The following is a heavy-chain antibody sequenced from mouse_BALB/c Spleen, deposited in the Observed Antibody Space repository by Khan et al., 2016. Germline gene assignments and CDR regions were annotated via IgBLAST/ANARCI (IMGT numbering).Heavy chain of an antibody. V-gene: IGHV4-1*02. Sequence: EVQLQESGGGLVQPGGSLKLSCTTSGFDFSRYWMSWVRQAPGRGLEWIGEINQDSSTINYTPSLKDKFIISRDNAKNTLYLQMSKARSEDTALDFSPRNWCVSFAYGGRGATLTVSS. CDR1: GFDFSRYW. CDR3: PRNWCVSFAY. D-gene: IGHD4-1*01. CDR2: INQDSSTI. J-gene: IGHJ2*01.